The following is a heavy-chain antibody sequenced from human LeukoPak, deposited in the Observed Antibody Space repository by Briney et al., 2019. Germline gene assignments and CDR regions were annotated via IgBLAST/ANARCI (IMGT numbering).Heavy chain of an antibody. CDR1: DDSITMYY. J-gene: IGHJ3*02. CDR2: VDHTGTT. D-gene: IGHD3-10*01. CDR3: AEGARMVRAPLGAFDI. V-gene: IGHV4-59*08. Sequence: SETLSLTCTVSDDSITMYYWTWIRQPPGKGLEWIGYVDHTGTTNFNPSLNGRVSISRDTSKNFFSLRLRSVTAADTAVYYCAEGARMVRAPLGAFDIWGQGTMVTVSS.